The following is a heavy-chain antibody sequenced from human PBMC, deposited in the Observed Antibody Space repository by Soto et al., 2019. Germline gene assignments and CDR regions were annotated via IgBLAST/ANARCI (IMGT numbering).Heavy chain of an antibody. CDR2: IRSKAYGGTT. CDR3: TREDWDYIWGSYRHDAFDI. D-gene: IGHD3-16*02. J-gene: IGHJ3*02. CDR1: GFTFGDYA. V-gene: IGHV3-49*03. Sequence: GGSLRLSCTASGFTFGDYAMSWFRQAPGKGLEWVGFIRSKAYGGTTEYAASVKGRFTISRDDSKSIAYLQMNSLKTEDTAVYYCTREDWDYIWGSYRHDAFDIWGQGTMVTVSS.